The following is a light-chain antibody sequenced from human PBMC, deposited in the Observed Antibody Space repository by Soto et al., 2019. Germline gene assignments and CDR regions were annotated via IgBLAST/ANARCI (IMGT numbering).Light chain of an antibody. J-gene: IGKJ1*01. CDR2: AAS. CDR1: QSISNY. CDR3: QKSYSTPRT. V-gene: IGKV1-39*01. Sequence: DIQMTQSPSSLFASVGDRVTITCRASQSISNYLNWYQQKPGKAPKLLIYAASSLQSGVPSRFSCSGSGTDFTITISSLQPEDFATYYCQKSYSTPRTFGQGTKVEIK.